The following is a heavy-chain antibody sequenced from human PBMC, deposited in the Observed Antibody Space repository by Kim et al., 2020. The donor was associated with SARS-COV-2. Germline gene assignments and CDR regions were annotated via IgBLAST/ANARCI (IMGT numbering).Heavy chain of an antibody. D-gene: IGHD2-8*01. CDR2: ISAYNGNT. V-gene: IGHV1-18*01. CDR1: GYTFTSYG. J-gene: IGHJ5*02. CDR3: ARDKRCTNGVCYYTGVRFDP. Sequence: ASVKVSCKASGYTFTSYGISWVRQAPGQGLEWMGWISAYNGNTNYAQKLQGRVTMTTDTSTSTAYMELRSLRSDDTAVYYCARDKRCTNGVCYYTGVRFDPWGQGTLVTVSS.